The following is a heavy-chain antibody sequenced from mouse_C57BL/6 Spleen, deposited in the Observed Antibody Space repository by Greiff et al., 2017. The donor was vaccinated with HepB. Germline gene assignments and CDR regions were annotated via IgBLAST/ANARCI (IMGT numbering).Heavy chain of an antibody. V-gene: IGHV14-4*01. D-gene: IGHD1-1*01. Sequence: EVQLQHSGAELVRPGASVKLSCTASGFNIKDDYMHWVKQRPEQGLEWIGVIDPENGDTEYASKFQGKANITADKSSNTAYLQLSSLTSEDTAVYYCTLFITLFDYWGQGTPLTVSS. CDR3: TLFITLFDY. J-gene: IGHJ2*01. CDR2: IDPENGDT. CDR1: GFNIKDDY.